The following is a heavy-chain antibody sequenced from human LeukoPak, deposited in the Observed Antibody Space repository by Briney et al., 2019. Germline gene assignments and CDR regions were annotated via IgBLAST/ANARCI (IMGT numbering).Heavy chain of an antibody. CDR2: IYYSGST. D-gene: IGHD3-10*01. CDR1: GGSISSSSYC. V-gene: IGHV4-39*07. J-gene: IGHJ3*02. CDR3: ARRKGKVRGVKIAFDI. Sequence: SETLSLTCTVSGGSISSSSYCWGWIRQPPGKGLEWIGSIYYSGSTNYNPSLKSRVTISVDTSKNQFSLKLSSVTAADTAVYYCARRKGKVRGVKIAFDIWGQGTMVTVSS.